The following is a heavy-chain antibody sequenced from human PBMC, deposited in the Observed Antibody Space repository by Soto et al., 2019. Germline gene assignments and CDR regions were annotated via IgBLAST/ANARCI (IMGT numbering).Heavy chain of an antibody. CDR2: IFHGGNT. D-gene: IGHD2-15*01. CDR1: GFFISSGNY. Sequence: SETLSLTCAVSGFFISSGNYWGWIRKPPGKGLEWIGSIFHGGNTYYNPSLKSRVTISVDMSKNQFSLKLNSATAADTAVYYCARARWYDAFDVWGQGTVVTVSS. CDR3: ARARWYDAFDV. V-gene: IGHV4-38-2*01. J-gene: IGHJ3*01.